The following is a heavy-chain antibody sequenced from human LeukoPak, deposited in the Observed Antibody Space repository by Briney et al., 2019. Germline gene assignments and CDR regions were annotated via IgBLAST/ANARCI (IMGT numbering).Heavy chain of an antibody. CDR3: AVSGNGTFDY. J-gene: IGHJ4*02. CDR2: MNPDSGGT. D-gene: IGHD4-23*01. V-gene: IGHV1-2*02. Sequence: GASVKVSCKASGYTFTGYYIHWVRQAPGQGLEWMGWMNPDSGGTNYAQRFQGRVTMTRDTSISTAYMELSRLRSDDTAEYYCAVSGNGTFDYWGQGPLVTVSS. CDR1: GYTFTGYY.